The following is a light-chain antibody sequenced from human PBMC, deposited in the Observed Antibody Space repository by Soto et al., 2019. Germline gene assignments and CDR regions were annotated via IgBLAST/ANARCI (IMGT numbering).Light chain of an antibody. CDR2: DAF. V-gene: IGKV3-11*01. J-gene: IGKJ4*01. Sequence: EIVLTQSPATLSLSPGERATLSCRASQSVSSYLAWYQLKPGQTPRLLIFDAFNRATGIPARFSGSGSGTDFTLTISSLEPEDFATYYGQQRTNWPPTFGGGTKVEIK. CDR1: QSVSSY. CDR3: QQRTNWPPT.